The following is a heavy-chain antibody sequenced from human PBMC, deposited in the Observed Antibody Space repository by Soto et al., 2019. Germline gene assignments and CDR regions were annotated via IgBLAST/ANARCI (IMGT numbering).Heavy chain of an antibody. CDR1: GYSFTNYW. V-gene: IGHV5-51*01. CDR2: IYPGDSDT. D-gene: IGHD3-10*01. Sequence: GESLKISCKGSGYSFTNYWIGWVRQMPGKGLEWMGIIYPGDSDTRYSPSFQGQVTISADKSISTAYLQWSSLKASDTAMYYCARLTMVRGTANWFDPWGQGTLVTVSS. CDR3: ARLTMVRGTANWFDP. J-gene: IGHJ5*02.